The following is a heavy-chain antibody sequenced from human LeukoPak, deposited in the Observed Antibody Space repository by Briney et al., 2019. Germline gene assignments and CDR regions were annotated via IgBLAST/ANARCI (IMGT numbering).Heavy chain of an antibody. D-gene: IGHD3-22*01. Sequence: PSETLSLTCTVSGDSISSYFWSWIRQPPGKGPEWIGYIHSSGITNYNPSLKSRVTISVDTSKNQFSLKLSSVTAADTAVYYCARELDVGYSDCWGQGTLVTVSS. CDR1: GDSISSYF. J-gene: IGHJ4*02. CDR3: ARELDVGYSDC. CDR2: IHSSGIT. V-gene: IGHV4-59*01.